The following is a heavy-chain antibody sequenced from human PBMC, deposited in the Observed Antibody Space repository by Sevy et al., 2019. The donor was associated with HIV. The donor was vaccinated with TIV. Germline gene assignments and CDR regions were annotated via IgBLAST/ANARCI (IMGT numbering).Heavy chain of an antibody. V-gene: IGHV3-33*01. CDR3: ARDRGQQLGRAYYYYYYMDV. Sequence: GGSLRLSCAASGFTFSSYGMHWVRQAPGKGLEWVAVIWYDGSNKYYADSVKGRFTISRDNSKNTLYLQMNSLRAEDKAVYYCARDRGQQLGRAYYYYYYMDVWGQGTTVTVSS. CDR1: GFTFSSYG. D-gene: IGHD6-13*01. CDR2: IWYDGSNK. J-gene: IGHJ6*03.